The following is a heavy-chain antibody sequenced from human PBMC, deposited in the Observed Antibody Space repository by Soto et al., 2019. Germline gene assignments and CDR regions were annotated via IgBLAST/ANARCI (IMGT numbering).Heavy chain of an antibody. J-gene: IGHJ6*03. D-gene: IGHD6-6*01. CDR2: IYYSGST. CDR3: ARHRQARPGYYYYYMDV. CDR1: GGSIRSYY. V-gene: IGHV4-59*08. Sequence: PSETLSLTCTVSGGSIRSYYWSWIRQPPGKGLEWIGYIYYSGSTNYNPSLKSRVTISVDTSKNQFSLKLSSVTAADTAVYYCARHRQARPGYYYYYMDVWGKGTTVTVS.